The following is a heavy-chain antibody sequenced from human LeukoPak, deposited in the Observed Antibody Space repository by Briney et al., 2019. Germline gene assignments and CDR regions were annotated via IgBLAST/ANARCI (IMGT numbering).Heavy chain of an antibody. CDR2: MYTSGST. CDR1: GGSINSGTYY. Sequence: SQTLSLTCTVSGGSINSGTYYWSWIRQPAGKGLEWIGRMYTSGSTNYNPSLESRATLSVDTSNNQFSLKLTSVTAADAAVYFCARQLPTAAADTRGYFDYWGQGTVVTVSS. CDR3: ARQLPTAAADTRGYFDY. D-gene: IGHD6-25*01. V-gene: IGHV4-61*02. J-gene: IGHJ4*02.